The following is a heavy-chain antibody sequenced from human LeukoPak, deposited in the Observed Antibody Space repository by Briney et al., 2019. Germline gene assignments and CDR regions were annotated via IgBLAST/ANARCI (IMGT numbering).Heavy chain of an antibody. D-gene: IGHD3-22*01. CDR1: GGSLSSSTYY. CDR2: ICYSGST. CDR3: ARVPTSWLFFDY. J-gene: IGHJ4*02. Sequence: SETLSLTCTVSGGSLSSSTYYWGWIRQHPGKGLEWVASICYSGSTYYNPSRRSRVTMSVYTYKNQLSLKLRPVTAADTAVYYCARVPTSWLFFDYWGQGTLVTVSS. V-gene: IGHV4-39*01.